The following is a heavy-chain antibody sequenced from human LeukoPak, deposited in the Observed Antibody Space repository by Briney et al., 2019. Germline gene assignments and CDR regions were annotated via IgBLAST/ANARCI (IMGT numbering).Heavy chain of an antibody. V-gene: IGHV3-48*03. J-gene: IGHJ5*02. CDR2: ISSSGSTI. Sequence: GGSLRLSCAASGFTFSSYEMNWVRQAPGKGLEWVSYISSSGSTIYYADSVKGRFTISRDNAKNSLYLQMNSLRAEDTAVYYCAGVDEWNWFDPWGQGTLVTVSS. CDR1: GFTFSSYE. D-gene: IGHD3-3*01. CDR3: AGVDEWNWFDP.